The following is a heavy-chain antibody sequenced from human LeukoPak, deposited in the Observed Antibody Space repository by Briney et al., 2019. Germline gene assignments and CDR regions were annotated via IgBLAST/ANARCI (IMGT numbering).Heavy chain of an antibody. CDR1: GFTFSSYA. J-gene: IGHJ4*02. D-gene: IGHD6-19*01. CDR2: ISGSGSST. CDR3: AKDRAGAYSSGGTGFDY. Sequence: GGSLRLSCAASGFTFSSYAMSWVRQAPGKGLEWVSAISGSGSSTYYADSVKGRFTISRDNSKNTLYLQMNSLRAEDTAVYYCAKDRAGAYSSGGTGFDYWGQGTLVTVSS. V-gene: IGHV3-23*01.